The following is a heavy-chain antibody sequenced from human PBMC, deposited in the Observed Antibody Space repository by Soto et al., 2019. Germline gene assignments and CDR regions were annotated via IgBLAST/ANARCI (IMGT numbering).Heavy chain of an antibody. CDR1: GGSISSSSYY. D-gene: IGHD3-22*01. CDR2: IYYSGST. CDR3: ASPQGGPDAYYYDSSGYDY. V-gene: IGHV4-39*01. Sequence: QLQLQESGPGLVKPSETLSLTCTVSGGSISSSSYYWGWIRQPPGKGLEWIGSIYYSGSTYYNPSLKSRVTISVDTSKNQFSLKLSSVTAADTAVYYCASPQGGPDAYYYDSSGYDYWGQGTLVTVSS. J-gene: IGHJ4*02.